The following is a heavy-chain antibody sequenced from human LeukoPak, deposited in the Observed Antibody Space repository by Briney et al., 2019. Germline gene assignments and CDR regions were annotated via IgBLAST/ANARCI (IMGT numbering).Heavy chain of an antibody. D-gene: IGHD1-26*01. Sequence: GGSLRLSCAASGFAFSTYAMHWVRQAPGKGLEWLAVISFDGNTKYYADSAKGRFTISRDNSKNTLYVQISSLRVEDTAVYYCARVGIVGATLAYWGQGTLVTVSS. V-gene: IGHV3-30-3*01. CDR2: ISFDGNTK. CDR1: GFAFSTYA. J-gene: IGHJ4*02. CDR3: ARVGIVGATLAY.